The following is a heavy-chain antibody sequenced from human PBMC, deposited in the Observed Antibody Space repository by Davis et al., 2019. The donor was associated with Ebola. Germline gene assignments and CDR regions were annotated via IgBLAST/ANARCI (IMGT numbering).Heavy chain of an antibody. J-gene: IGHJ4*02. CDR3: ARAPYSGSCSDF. CDR2: INPNSGGP. CDR1: GYTFTDYY. V-gene: IGHV1-2*02. Sequence: AASVKVSCKASGYTFTDYYMHWVRQAPGQGLEWMGWINPNSGGPNYAQKFQGRVTMTRDTSISTAYMELSRLRSEDTAVYYCARAPYSGSCSDFWGQGTLVTVSS. D-gene: IGHD6-13*01.